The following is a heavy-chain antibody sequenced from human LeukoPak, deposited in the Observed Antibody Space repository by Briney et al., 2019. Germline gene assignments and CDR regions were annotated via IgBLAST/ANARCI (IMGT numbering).Heavy chain of an antibody. CDR3: ARAAIFGVVNWFDP. V-gene: IGHV4-59*01. D-gene: IGHD3-3*01. CDR2: IYYSGST. Sequence: ASETLSLTCTVSGGSINSYYWSWIRQPPGKGLEWIGYIYYSGSTNYNPSLKSRVTISVDTSKNQFSLKLSSVTAADTAVYYCARAAIFGVVNWFDPWGQGTLVTVSS. CDR1: GGSINSYY. J-gene: IGHJ5*02.